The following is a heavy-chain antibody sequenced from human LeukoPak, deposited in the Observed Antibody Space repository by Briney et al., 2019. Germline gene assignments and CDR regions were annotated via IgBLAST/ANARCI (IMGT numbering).Heavy chain of an antibody. D-gene: IGHD6-13*01. Sequence: GASVKVSCKASGYTFTGYYMHWVRRAPGQGLEWMGWINPNSGGTNYAQKFQGRVTMTRDTSISTAYMELSRLRSDDTAVYYCARTSSSWPTDAFDIWGQGTMVTVSS. CDR2: INPNSGGT. CDR1: GYTFTGYY. V-gene: IGHV1-2*02. CDR3: ARTSSSWPTDAFDI. J-gene: IGHJ3*02.